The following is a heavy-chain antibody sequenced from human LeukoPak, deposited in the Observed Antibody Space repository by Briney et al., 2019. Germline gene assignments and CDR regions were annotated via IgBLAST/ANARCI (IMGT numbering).Heavy chain of an antibody. Sequence: SETLSLTCTVSGGSISSYYWSWIRQPPGKGLEWIGYIYYSGSTNYNPSLKSRVTISVDTSKNQFSLKLSSVTAADTAVYYCARFRAAGTLYFDYWGQGTLITVSS. D-gene: IGHD6-13*01. V-gene: IGHV4-59*01. CDR3: ARFRAAGTLYFDY. CDR1: GGSISSYY. J-gene: IGHJ4*02. CDR2: IYYSGST.